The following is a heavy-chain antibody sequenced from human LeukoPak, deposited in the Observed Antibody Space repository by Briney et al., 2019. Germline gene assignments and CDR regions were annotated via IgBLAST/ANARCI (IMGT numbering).Heavy chain of an antibody. V-gene: IGHV4-59*01. CDR1: GGSISSYY. CDR2: IYYSGST. CDR3: ARDAVDYGDYDTHYYYYMDV. J-gene: IGHJ6*03. D-gene: IGHD4-17*01. Sequence: SETLSLTCTVSGGSISSYYWSWIRQPPGKGLEWIGYIYYSGSTNYNPSLKSRVTISVDTSKNQFSLKLSSVTAADTAVYYCARDAVDYGDYDTHYYYYMDVWGKGTTVTISS.